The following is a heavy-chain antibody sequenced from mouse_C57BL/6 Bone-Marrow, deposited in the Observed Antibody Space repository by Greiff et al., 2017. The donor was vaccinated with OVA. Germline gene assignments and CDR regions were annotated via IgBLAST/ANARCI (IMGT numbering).Heavy chain of an antibody. CDR2: IYPGSGST. CDR1: GYTFTSYW. CDR3: ARYDYPPMDY. Sequence: VQLKESGAELVKPGASVKMSCKASGYTFTSYWITWVKQRPGQGLEWIGDIYPGSGSTNYNEKFKSKATLTVDTSSSTAYMQLSSLTSEDSAVYYCARYDYPPMDYWGQGTSVTVSS. V-gene: IGHV1-55*01. D-gene: IGHD2-4*01. J-gene: IGHJ4*01.